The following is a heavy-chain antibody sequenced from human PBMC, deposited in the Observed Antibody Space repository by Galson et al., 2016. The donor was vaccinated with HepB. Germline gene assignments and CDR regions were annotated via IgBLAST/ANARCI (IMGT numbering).Heavy chain of an antibody. Sequence: SETLSLTCTVSGGSVSSGSYYWSWIRQSPGKGLEWIGYIYSSGSINYNPSLQSRVTTSVDTSKNHFPLKLSSVTAAGTAVYYRAGGTSEGGGTSGFDFWGQGSVVTVSS. J-gene: IGHJ3*01. CDR3: AGGTSEGGGTSGFDF. V-gene: IGHV4-61*01. CDR1: GGSVSSGSYY. CDR2: IYSSGSI. D-gene: IGHD3-16*01.